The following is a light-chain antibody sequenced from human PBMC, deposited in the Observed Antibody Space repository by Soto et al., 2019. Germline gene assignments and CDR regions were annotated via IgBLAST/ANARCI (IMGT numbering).Light chain of an antibody. Sequence: DIVMTQSPDSLAVSLVERATINCKSSQSVLFSSSDKNDLAWYQQKPGQPPRLLIYWASTRESGVPNRFSGSGSGTDFTLTITSQQAEDVAVYYCHQYYNTPWTFGQGTKVEIK. CDR2: WAS. V-gene: IGKV4-1*01. J-gene: IGKJ1*01. CDR3: HQYYNTPWT. CDR1: QSVLFSSSDKND.